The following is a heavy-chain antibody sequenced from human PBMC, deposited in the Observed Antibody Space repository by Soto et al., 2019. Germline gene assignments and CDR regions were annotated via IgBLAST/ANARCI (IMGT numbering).Heavy chain of an antibody. Sequence: EVQLVESGGRLVKPGGSLRLSCAASGFALSTYSIGWVRQAPGKGLEWVSFTFNFDGSLSYADSVKGRFAISRDNAKNSVDLQMNSLRAEDTAVYYCAREEGYCGGGSCFRSACDLWGQGTVVTVSS. CDR1: GFALSTYS. D-gene: IGHD2-15*01. CDR3: AREEGYCGGGSCFRSACDL. V-gene: IGHV3-21*01. CDR2: TFNFDGSL. J-gene: IGHJ3*01.